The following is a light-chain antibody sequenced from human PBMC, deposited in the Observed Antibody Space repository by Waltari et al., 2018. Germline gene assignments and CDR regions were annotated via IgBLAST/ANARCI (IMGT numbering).Light chain of an antibody. CDR1: QSVGSS. CDR2: GAS. V-gene: IGKV3D-15*01. Sequence: EIVMTQSPATLSVSPGAGATLSCRASQSVGSSLIWYRQKPGQAPRVLIHGASTRATGIPARFSGSGSGTEFSLTISSLQSEDFAVYYCQQYYNWPLTFGGGTKVDIK. J-gene: IGKJ4*01. CDR3: QQYYNWPLT.